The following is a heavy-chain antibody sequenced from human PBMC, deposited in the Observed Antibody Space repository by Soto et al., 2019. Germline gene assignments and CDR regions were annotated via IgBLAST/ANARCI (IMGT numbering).Heavy chain of an antibody. Sequence: PSETLSLTCTVSGGSIISGDYYWSWIRQPPGKGLEWIGYIYYSGGTNYNPSLQSRVTISVDTSKNQFSLKLSSVTAADTAVYYCARAVLPATAPFDYWGQGTLVTVSS. CDR3: ARAVLPATAPFDY. CDR2: IYYSGGT. V-gene: IGHV4-61*08. J-gene: IGHJ4*02. D-gene: IGHD2-2*01. CDR1: GGSIISGDYY.